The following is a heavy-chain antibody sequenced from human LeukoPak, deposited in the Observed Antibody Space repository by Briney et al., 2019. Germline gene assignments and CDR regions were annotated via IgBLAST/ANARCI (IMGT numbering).Heavy chain of an antibody. J-gene: IGHJ4*02. Sequence: GGSLRLSCAASGFTFSSYGMHWVRQAPGKGLEWWAVISYDGSNKYYADSVKGRFTISRDNSKNTLYLQMNSLRAEDTAVYYCAKGHSSGWYGGDYWGQGTLVTVSS. V-gene: IGHV3-30*18. CDR3: AKGHSSGWYGGDY. D-gene: IGHD6-19*01. CDR2: ISYDGSNK. CDR1: GFTFSSYG.